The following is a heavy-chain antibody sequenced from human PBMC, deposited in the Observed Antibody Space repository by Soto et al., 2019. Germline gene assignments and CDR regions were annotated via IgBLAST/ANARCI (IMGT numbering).Heavy chain of an antibody. CDR1: GGTFSSYA. D-gene: IGHD6-6*01. J-gene: IGHJ6*02. CDR2: IIPIFGTA. Sequence: SVKVSCKASGGTFSSYAISWVRQALGQGLEWMGGIIPIFGTANYAQKFQGRVTITADESTSTAYMELSSLKTEDTAIYYCTTDPPEYHYYGRDVWGQGTSVTAP. CDR3: TTDPPEYHYYGRDV. V-gene: IGHV1-69*13.